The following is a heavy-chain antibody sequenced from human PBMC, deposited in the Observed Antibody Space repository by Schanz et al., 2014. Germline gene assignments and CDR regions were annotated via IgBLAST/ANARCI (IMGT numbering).Heavy chain of an antibody. V-gene: IGHV3-7*01. J-gene: IGHJ5*02. Sequence: EVQVVESGGGLVKPGGSLRLSCAASGFPFDTYIMKWVRQAPGKGLEWVAKIKPDGSEKLYVDSVRGRFAVSRDNVKNSLFLQMNSLRADDTAVYYCARGKAYTAGTPMNWFDPWGQGTLVTVSS. CDR1: GFPFDTYI. D-gene: IGHD2-21*01. CDR2: IKPDGSEK. CDR3: ARGKAYTAGTPMNWFDP.